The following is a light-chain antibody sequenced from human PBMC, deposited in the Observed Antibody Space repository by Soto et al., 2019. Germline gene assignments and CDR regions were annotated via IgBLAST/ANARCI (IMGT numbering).Light chain of an antibody. CDR2: DVS. J-gene: IGLJ1*01. CDR3: CSYAGSSTWV. CDR1: SSDVGGYNF. Sequence: QSVLTQPRSVSGSPGQSVTISCTGTSSDVGGYNFVSWYQQHPGKAPKLMIYDVSKRPSGVPDRFSGSTSGNTASLTISGLQAEDEADYYCCSYAGSSTWVFGTGTKLTVL. V-gene: IGLV2-11*01.